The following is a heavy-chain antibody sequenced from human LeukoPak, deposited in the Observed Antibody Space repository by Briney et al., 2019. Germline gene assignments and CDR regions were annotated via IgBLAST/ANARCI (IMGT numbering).Heavy chain of an antibody. CDR2: IKQDGSEK. J-gene: IGHJ4*02. CDR1: XXTXXXXX. V-gene: IGHV3-7*01. Sequence: GGSXXLSCAASXXTXXXXXXXWXRQAXXXXXXXVANIKQDGSEKYYVDSVKGRFTISRDNAKNSLDLQMNSLRAEDTAVYYCARDRRSYGFTWGQGTLVTVSS. CDR3: ARDRRSYGFT. D-gene: IGHD3-16*02.